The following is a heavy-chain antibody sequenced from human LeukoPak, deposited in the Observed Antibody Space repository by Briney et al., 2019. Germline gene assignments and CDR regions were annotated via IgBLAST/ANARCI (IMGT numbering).Heavy chain of an antibody. V-gene: IGHV3-23*01. CDR1: GFTFSSYG. CDR3: ARELGSRGGIDY. Sequence: GGTLRLSCAASGFTFSSYGMSWVRQAPGKGLEWVSAISGSGSSTYYADSVKGRFTISRDNAKNSVYLQMNSLRAEDTAVYYCARELGSRGGIDYWGQGTLVTVSS. CDR2: ISGSGSST. D-gene: IGHD3-10*01. J-gene: IGHJ4*02.